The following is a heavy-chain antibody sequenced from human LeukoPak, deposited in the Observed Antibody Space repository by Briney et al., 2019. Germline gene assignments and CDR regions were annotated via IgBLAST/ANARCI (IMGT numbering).Heavy chain of an antibody. CDR2: ISSSGDST. D-gene: IGHD3-3*01. CDR1: GFTFSSYG. J-gene: IGHJ3*02. V-gene: IGHV3-23*01. CDR3: ARRGPRLEAFDI. Sequence: GGSLRLSCAASGFTFSSYGMSWVRQAPGKGLEWVSAISSSGDSTYYAESVKGRFTISRDNSKNTLYLQMKRLRAEDTAVYYCARRGPRLEAFDIWGQGTMVTVSS.